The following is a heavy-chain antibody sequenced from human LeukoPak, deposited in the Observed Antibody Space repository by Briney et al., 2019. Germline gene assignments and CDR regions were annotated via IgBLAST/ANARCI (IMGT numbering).Heavy chain of an antibody. CDR3: PTFRGYNYGYNDN. D-gene: IGHD5-18*01. V-gene: IGHV4-39*07. CDR2: MYYSGST. J-gene: IGHJ4*02. CDR1: GDSISSRNYY. Sequence: PSETLSLTCTVSGDSISSRNYYWGWIRQPPGKGLEWIGSMYYSGSTYYNPSLKSRVTISIDTSKNQFSLKLTSVTAADTAVYYCPTFRGYNYGYNDNCGQRTLVTVSS.